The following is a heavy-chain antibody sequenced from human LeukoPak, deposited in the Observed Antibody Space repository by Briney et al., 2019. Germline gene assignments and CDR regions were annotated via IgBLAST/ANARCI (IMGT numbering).Heavy chain of an antibody. CDR2: INPNSGGT. D-gene: IGHD3-3*01. CDR1: GYTFTGYY. Sequence: ASVKVSCKASGYTFTGYYMHWVRQAPGQGLEWMGWINPNSGGTNYAQKFQGRVTMTRDTSISTAYMELSRLRSDDTAVYCCARGTSLRFLEWLPNDDCWGQGTLVTVSS. CDR3: ARGTSLRFLEWLPNDDC. V-gene: IGHV1-2*02. J-gene: IGHJ4*02.